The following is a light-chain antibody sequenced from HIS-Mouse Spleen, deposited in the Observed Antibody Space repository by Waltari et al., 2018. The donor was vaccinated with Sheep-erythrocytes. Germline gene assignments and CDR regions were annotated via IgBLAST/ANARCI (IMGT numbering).Light chain of an antibody. V-gene: IGLV2-11*01. J-gene: IGLJ2*01. CDR2: DVS. CDR3: CSYAGSYTLV. CDR1: SSEGGGYTY. Sequence: QSGLNQLRAVSRPPRPAVTISCTGTSSEGGGYTYVSWYQQHPGKAPKLMIYDVSKRPSGVPDRFSGSKSGNTASLTISGLQAEDEADYYCCSYAGSYTLVFGGGTKLTVL.